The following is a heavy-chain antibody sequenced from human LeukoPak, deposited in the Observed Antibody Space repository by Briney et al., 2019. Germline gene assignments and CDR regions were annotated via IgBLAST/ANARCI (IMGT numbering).Heavy chain of an antibody. J-gene: IGHJ4*02. V-gene: IGHV3-13*04. CDR3: ARVVRYYYGSESYYSFFDY. Sequence: GVSLRLSCTASGYTFTNYDMHWARQTTGHGLEWVSAIGRAGDTFYPGSVKGRFTISRENAKNSLYLQMNDLRAGDTAVYHCARVVRYYYGSESYYSFFDYWGQGTLVTVSS. CDR1: GYTFTNYD. CDR2: IGRAGDT. D-gene: IGHD3-10*01.